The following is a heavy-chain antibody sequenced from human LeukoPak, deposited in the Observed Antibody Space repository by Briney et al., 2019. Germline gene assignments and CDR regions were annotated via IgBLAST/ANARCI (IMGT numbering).Heavy chain of an antibody. CDR2: ISGSGGST. V-gene: IGHV3-23*01. D-gene: IGHD2-2*01. CDR1: GFTCSSYA. Sequence: PGGSLRLSCAASGFTCSSYAMSWVRQAPGKGLEWVSAISGSGGSTYYADSVKGRFTISRDNSKNTLYLQMNSLRAEDTAVYYCAKSLYIVVVPATWGFWGQGTLVTVSS. CDR3: AKSLYIVVVPATWGF. J-gene: IGHJ4*02.